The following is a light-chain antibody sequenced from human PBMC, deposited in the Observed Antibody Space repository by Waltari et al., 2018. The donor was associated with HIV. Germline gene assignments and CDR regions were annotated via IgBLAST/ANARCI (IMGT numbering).Light chain of an antibody. CDR1: TSNIGYNL. Sequence: QSVLTPPPSVSATPGQRVTISCPGRTSNIGYNLVSWYQHIPGTAPKLLSYDDTERPSGIPDRFSGSRSGTSATLGITGLQTGDEADYYCATWDSSLNALLFGGGTKLTAL. J-gene: IGLJ2*01. V-gene: IGLV1-51*01. CDR3: ATWDSSLNALL. CDR2: DDT.